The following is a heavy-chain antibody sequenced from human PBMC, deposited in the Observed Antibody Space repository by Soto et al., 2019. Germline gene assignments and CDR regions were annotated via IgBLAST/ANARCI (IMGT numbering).Heavy chain of an antibody. Sequence: SETLSLTCAVYGGSFSGYYWSWIRQPPGKGLEWIGEINHSGSTNYNPSLKSRVTISVDTSKNQFSLKLSSVTAADTAVYYCATGSYCSGGSCYPFDYWGQGTLVTVSS. J-gene: IGHJ4*02. V-gene: IGHV4-34*01. CDR3: ATGSYCSGGSCYPFDY. D-gene: IGHD2-15*01. CDR1: GGSFSGYY. CDR2: INHSGST.